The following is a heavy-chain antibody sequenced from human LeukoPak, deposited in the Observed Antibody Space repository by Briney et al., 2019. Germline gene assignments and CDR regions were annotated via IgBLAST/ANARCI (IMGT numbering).Heavy chain of an antibody. D-gene: IGHD4-23*01. V-gene: IGHV3-7*05. CDR3: ARRYGGNPHHNWYFDL. Sequence: PGGSLRLSCATSGFSLSGHWMNWVRQPPGKGLEWVANIKQDGSEKYYVDSVKGRFTISRDNAKSSLYLQMNSLTAADTAVYYCARRYGGNPHHNWYFDLWGRGTLVTVSS. CDR2: IKQDGSEK. J-gene: IGHJ2*01. CDR1: GFSLSGHW.